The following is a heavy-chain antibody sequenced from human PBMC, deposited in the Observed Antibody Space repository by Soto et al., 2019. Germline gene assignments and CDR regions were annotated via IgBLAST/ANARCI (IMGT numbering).Heavy chain of an antibody. D-gene: IGHD3-22*01. Sequence: QVQLVQSGAEVKKPGASVKVSCKASGYTFTGYYIHWLRQAPGQGLEWMGWINPNSGGTNYAQKFQGWVTVTSDTSINTAYMELNRLTSDDTAVYYCARDLGAGYDSRNWFDPWGQGTLVTVSS. J-gene: IGHJ5*02. CDR3: ARDLGAGYDSRNWFDP. CDR2: INPNSGGT. V-gene: IGHV1-2*04. CDR1: GYTFTGYY.